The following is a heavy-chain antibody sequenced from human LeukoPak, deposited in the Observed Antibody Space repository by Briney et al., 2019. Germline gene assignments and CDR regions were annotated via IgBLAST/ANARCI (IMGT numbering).Heavy chain of an antibody. CDR2: IYYIGST. CDR1: GASISSGGYY. Sequence: PSQTLSLTCTVYGASISSGGYYWSWIRQHPGKGLEWIGYIYYIGSTYYNPSLKSRVTISVDRSENQFSLKLSSVTAADTAVYYCAGGNSDYYYYGMDVWGQGTTVTVSS. J-gene: IGHJ6*02. V-gene: IGHV4-31*03. D-gene: IGHD4-23*01. CDR3: AGGNSDYYYYGMDV.